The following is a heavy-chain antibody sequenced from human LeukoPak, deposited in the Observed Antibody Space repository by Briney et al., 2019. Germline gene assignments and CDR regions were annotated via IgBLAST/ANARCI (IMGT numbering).Heavy chain of an antibody. V-gene: IGHV3-21*01. CDR3: ARGRYSGSYLLDY. CDR1: GFTFSSYS. J-gene: IGHJ4*02. CDR2: ISSSSTYR. D-gene: IGHD1-26*01. Sequence: GGSLRLSCAASGFTFSSYSMSWVRQAPGKGLEWVSSISSSSTYRYYAASVRGRFTISRDNAKNSLYLQMNSLRAEDTALYYCARGRYSGSYLLDYWGQGTLVTVSS.